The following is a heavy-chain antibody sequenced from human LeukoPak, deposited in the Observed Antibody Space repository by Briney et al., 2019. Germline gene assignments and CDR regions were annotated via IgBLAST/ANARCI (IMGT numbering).Heavy chain of an antibody. Sequence: PGGSLRLSCAASGFTFRNASMSWVSQAPGRGLEWVGRIKSKTDGGTTDYAAPVKGRFTISRDDSKNTLYLQMNSLKTEDTAVYFCAHRDTTMVRVGYWGQGTLVTVSS. CDR3: AHRDTTMVRVGY. V-gene: IGHV3-15*01. J-gene: IGHJ4*02. CDR2: IKSKTDGGTT. D-gene: IGHD5-18*01. CDR1: GFTFRNAS.